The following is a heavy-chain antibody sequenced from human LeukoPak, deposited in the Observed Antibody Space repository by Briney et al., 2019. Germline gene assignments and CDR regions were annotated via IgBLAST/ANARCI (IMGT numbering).Heavy chain of an antibody. CDR3: ARAEDPAMVNVGDYYYYAMDI. V-gene: IGHV1-18*01. D-gene: IGHD5-18*01. Sequence: ASVKVSCKASGYTFNKFGISWVRQAPGQGLECMGWISAYNGKTKYTQKFQDRVTMTTDASTTTAYMELRSLRFDDTAVYYCARAEDPAMVNVGDYYYYAMDIWGQGTTVTVSS. CDR2: ISAYNGKT. J-gene: IGHJ6*02. CDR1: GYTFNKFG.